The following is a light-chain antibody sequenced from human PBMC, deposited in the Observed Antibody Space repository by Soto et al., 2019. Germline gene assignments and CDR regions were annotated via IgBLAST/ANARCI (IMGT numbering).Light chain of an antibody. CDR3: QQYGSSPQT. CDR2: GAS. CDR1: QSVSSSY. Sequence: EIVLTQSPGTLSLSPGERATLSGRASQSVSSSYLAWYQQKPGQPPRLLIYGASSRATGIPDRFSGSGSGTDFTLTISRLEPEDFAVYYCQQYGSSPQTFGQGTKVDIK. J-gene: IGKJ1*01. V-gene: IGKV3-20*01.